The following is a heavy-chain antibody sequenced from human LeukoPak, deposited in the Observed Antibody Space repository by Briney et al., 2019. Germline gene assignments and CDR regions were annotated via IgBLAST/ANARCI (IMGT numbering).Heavy chain of an antibody. V-gene: IGHV3-30*02. CDR3: AKDRVVGAGDDAFDI. CDR1: GFTFSSYG. J-gene: IGHJ3*02. Sequence: GGSLRLSYAASGFTFSSYGMHWVRQAPGKGLEWVAFIRYDGSNKYYADSVKGRFTISRDNSKNTLYLQMNGLRAEDTAIYYCAKDRVVGAGDDAFDIWGQGTMVTVSS. CDR2: IRYDGSNK. D-gene: IGHD1-26*01.